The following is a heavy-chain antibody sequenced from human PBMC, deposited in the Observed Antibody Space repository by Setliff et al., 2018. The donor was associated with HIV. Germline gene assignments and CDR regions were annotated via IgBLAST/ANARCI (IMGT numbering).Heavy chain of an antibody. Sequence: TSETLSLTCAVYGGSFSGYYWSWIRQPPWKGLEWIGEIDHSGSTNYNPSLKSRVTISVDTSKNQFSLKLTSVTASDTAVYYCARAAAGNTGPFDLWGQGSPVTVSS. J-gene: IGHJ4*02. CDR2: IDHSGST. CDR3: ARAAAGNTGPFDL. CDR1: GGSFSGYY. V-gene: IGHV4-34*01. D-gene: IGHD4-17*01.